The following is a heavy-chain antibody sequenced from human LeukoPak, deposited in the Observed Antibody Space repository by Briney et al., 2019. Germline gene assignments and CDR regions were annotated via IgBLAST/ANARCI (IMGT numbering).Heavy chain of an antibody. CDR1: GFTFSSYA. CDR3: AKGWRSNIVGATSDY. V-gene: IGHV3-23*01. Sequence: GGSLRLSCAASGFTFSSYAMSWVRQAPGKGPEWVSAISGSGGSTYYAGSVKGRFTISRDNSKNTLYLQMNSLRAEDTAVYYCAKGWRSNIVGATSDYWGQGALVTVSS. CDR2: ISGSGGST. D-gene: IGHD1-26*01. J-gene: IGHJ4*02.